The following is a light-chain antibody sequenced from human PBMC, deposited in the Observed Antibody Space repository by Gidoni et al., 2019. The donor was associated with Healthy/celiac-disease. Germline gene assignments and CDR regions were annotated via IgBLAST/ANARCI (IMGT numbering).Light chain of an antibody. V-gene: IGKV4-1*01. CDR2: WAA. J-gene: IGKJ5*01. CDR1: QSVLYSSNNKNY. CDR3: QQYNSTPIT. Sequence: DIVMTQSPDSLAVSLGERATINSKSSQSVLYSSNNKNYLAWYQQKPGQPPKLLICWAATREGGVADRCSGSGSGADFTLTISSLQAEDVAVYCCQQYNSTPITFGQGTRLEIK.